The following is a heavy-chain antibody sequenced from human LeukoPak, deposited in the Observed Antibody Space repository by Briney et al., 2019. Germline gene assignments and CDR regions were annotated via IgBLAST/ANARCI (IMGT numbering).Heavy chain of an antibody. CDR2: IRGSGET. D-gene: IGHD6-19*01. CDR1: GFSVRNYY. Sequence: GGSLQLSCAVSGFSVRNYYMNWLRQAPVKGLEWVSLIRGSGETVYADSVKGRFTISRDNSKNTLYVQMNSLRAEDTAVYYCAKDGTSSGWYFDYWGQGTLVTVSS. J-gene: IGHJ4*02. V-gene: IGHV3-53*01. CDR3: AKDGTSSGWYFDY.